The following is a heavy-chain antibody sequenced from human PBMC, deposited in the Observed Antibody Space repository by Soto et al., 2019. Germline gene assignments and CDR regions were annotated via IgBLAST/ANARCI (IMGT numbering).Heavy chain of an antibody. CDR3: ARGFGTMVRGVTRYYYYGMDV. V-gene: IGHV1-69*13. Sequence: ASVKVSWKASGGTFSSYAISWVRQAPGQGLEWMGGIIPIFGTANYAQKFQGRVTITADESTSTAYMELSSLRSEDTAVYYCARGFGTMVRGVTRYYYYGMDVWGQGTTVTVSS. CDR2: IIPIFGTA. D-gene: IGHD3-10*01. J-gene: IGHJ6*02. CDR1: GGTFSSYA.